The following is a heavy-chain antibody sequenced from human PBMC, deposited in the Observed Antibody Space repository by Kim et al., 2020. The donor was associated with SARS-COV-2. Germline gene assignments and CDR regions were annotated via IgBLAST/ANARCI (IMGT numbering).Heavy chain of an antibody. Sequence: KGRFTISRDNSKNTLYLQMNSLRAEDTAVYYCARDRTFEYSSSSDPNFQHWGQGTLVTVSS. V-gene: IGHV3-30*07. J-gene: IGHJ1*01. CDR3: ARDRTFEYSSSSDPNFQH. D-gene: IGHD6-6*01.